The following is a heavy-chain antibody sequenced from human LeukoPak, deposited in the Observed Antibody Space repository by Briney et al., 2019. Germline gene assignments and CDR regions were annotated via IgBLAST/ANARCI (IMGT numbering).Heavy chain of an antibody. Sequence: PGGSMRLSCAASGFTFSTYYMTWVRQAPGKGLEWVANINQDGSEKYYVDSVKGRFTISSDNAKNSLSLQMNSLRAEDTAVYSCARTRVSGGTFYHPFDYWGQGTLVTVSS. V-gene: IGHV3-7*01. CDR3: ARTRVSGGTFYHPFDY. CDR1: GFTFSTYY. D-gene: IGHD2-15*01. CDR2: INQDGSEK. J-gene: IGHJ4*02.